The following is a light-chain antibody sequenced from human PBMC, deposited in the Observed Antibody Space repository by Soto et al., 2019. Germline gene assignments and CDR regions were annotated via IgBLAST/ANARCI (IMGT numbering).Light chain of an antibody. CDR2: AAS. CDR1: QGIGSD. Sequence: IAMTQSPSSLSASVGDRVTITCRASQGIGSDLAWYQHRPGRVPKLLIYAASSLQNGVPSRFSGSGSATDFTLTIINLQLDDLETYYYLQDYHYLTLGGGTKVEIK. V-gene: IGKV1-6*01. J-gene: IGKJ4*01. CDR3: LQDYHYLT.